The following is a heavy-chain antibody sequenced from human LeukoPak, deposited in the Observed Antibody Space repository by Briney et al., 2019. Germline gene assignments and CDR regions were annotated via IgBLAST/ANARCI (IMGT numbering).Heavy chain of an antibody. V-gene: IGHV3-30-3*01. CDR2: ISYDGSNK. D-gene: IGHD2-21*01. J-gene: IGHJ4*02. Sequence: PGRSLRLSCAASGFTFSSYAMHWVRQAPGKGLEWVAVISYDGSNKYYADSVKGRFTISRDNSKNTLYLQMNSLRAEDTAVYYCARAGRVWCLDYWGQGTLVTVSS. CDR1: GFTFSSYA. CDR3: ARAGRVWCLDY.